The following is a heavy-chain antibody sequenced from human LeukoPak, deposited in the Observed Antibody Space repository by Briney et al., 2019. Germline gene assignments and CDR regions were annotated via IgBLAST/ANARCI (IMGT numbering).Heavy chain of an antibody. CDR2: IHHSGST. Sequence: PSETLFLTCGVYGGSFSGYYWTRIRQTPEKGLEWIGEIHHSGSTFYNPSLKSRVTISGDTSKNQFSLKLSSVTAADTAVYYCARRQSIWGFVDYWGQGTLVTVSS. CDR3: ARRQSIWGFVDY. V-gene: IGHV4-34*01. D-gene: IGHD3-9*01. J-gene: IGHJ4*02. CDR1: GGSFSGYY.